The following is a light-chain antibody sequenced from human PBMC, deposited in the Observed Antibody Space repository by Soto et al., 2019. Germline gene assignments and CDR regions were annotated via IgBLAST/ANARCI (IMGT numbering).Light chain of an antibody. J-gene: IGKJ1*01. CDR3: QQYGSSPWT. Sequence: EIRFTQSPSTVSLSPGERATLSCGASQSVSSLYLAWFQQKPGQAPRLLIYGASSRATGIPDRFSGSGSGTDFTLTISRLEPEDFAVYYCQQYGSSPWTFGQGTKVDIK. CDR1: QSVSSLY. V-gene: IGKV3-20*01. CDR2: GAS.